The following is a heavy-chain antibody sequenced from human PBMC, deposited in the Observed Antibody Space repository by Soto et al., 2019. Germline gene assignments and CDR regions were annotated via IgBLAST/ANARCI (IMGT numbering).Heavy chain of an antibody. CDR2: IYPGDSDT. V-gene: IGHV5-51*01. J-gene: IGHJ4*02. CDR3: VRHNIRSDSSGWYGCFDY. D-gene: IGHD6-19*01. Sequence: GESLKISCKGSGYSFSNYWIGWVRQMPGKGLEWMGIIYPGDSDTRYSPSFRGQVTISADMSIYTAYLQWSSLKASDTAMYYCVRHNIRSDSSGWYGCFDYWGQGTLVTVSS. CDR1: GYSFSNYW.